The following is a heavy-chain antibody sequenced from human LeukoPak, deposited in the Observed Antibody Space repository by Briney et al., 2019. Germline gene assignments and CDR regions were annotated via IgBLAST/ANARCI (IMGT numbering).Heavy chain of an antibody. V-gene: IGHV1-18*01. CDR3: ASSAAPLNDAFDI. D-gene: IGHD2-2*01. CDR1: GYTFTSYG. CDR2: ISAYNGNT. J-gene: IGHJ3*02. Sequence: GASVKVSCKASGYTFTSYGISWVRQAPGQGLEWMGWISAYNGNTNYAQKLQGRVTMATDTSTSTAYMELRSLRSDDTAVYYCASSAAPLNDAFDIWGQGTMVTVSS.